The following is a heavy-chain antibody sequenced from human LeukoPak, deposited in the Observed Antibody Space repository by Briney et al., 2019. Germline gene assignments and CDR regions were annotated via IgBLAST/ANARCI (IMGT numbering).Heavy chain of an antibody. V-gene: IGHV1-46*01. CDR2: INPSGGST. CDR3: ARDGVEPAAGNHYNWFAP. CDR1: GYTFTSYY. D-gene: IGHD2-2*01. J-gene: IGHJ5*02. Sequence: GASVKVSCKASGYTFTSYYMHWVRQAPGQGLEWMGIINPSGGSTSYAQKFQGRVTMTRNTSTSTAYMELSSLKSDDTAIYYCARDGVEPAAGNHYNWFAPWGQGTLVTVSS.